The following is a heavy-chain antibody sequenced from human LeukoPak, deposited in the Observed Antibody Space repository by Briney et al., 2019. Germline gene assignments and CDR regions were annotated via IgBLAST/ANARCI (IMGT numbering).Heavy chain of an antibody. D-gene: IGHD1-26*01. Sequence: GGSLRLSCAASGFTVSSNYMSWFGRPQGKGLDGSPFIYSGGDTYYADSVKGRFTISRDNSKNTLYLQMNSLRAEDTAVYYCARNNGGREVVGDWFDPWGQGTLVTVSS. J-gene: IGHJ5*02. CDR1: GFTVSSNY. CDR2: IYSGGDT. V-gene: IGHV3-53*01. CDR3: ARNNGGREVVGDWFDP.